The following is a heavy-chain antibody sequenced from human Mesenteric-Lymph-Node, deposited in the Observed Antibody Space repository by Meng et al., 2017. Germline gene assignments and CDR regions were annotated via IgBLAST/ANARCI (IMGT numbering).Heavy chain of an antibody. CDR1: GFTFTDHY. CDR2: ITNTPNRYPT. Sequence: EVQLVESGGGRGQPGGSRRRAGAASGFTFTDHYMDWVRQAPGKGLEWVGRITNTPNRYPTNYAASVKGRFTISRDDSKNSLYLEMNSLKIEDTAVYYCARDTSTSLDYWGQGALVTVSS. D-gene: IGHD2/OR15-2a*01. CDR3: ARDTSTSLDY. J-gene: IGHJ4*02. V-gene: IGHV3-72*01.